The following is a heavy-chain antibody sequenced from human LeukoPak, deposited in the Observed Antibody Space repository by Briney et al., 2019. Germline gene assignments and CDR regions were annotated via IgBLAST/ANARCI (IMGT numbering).Heavy chain of an antibody. V-gene: IGHV4-59*01. Sequence: PSETLSLTCTVSGGSISSYYWSWIRQPPGKGLEWIGYIYYSGSTSYNPSLKSRVTISVDTSKNQFSLKLSSVTAADTAVYYCARGNYGDYLGAFDIWGQGTMVTVSS. CDR1: GGSISSYY. J-gene: IGHJ3*02. D-gene: IGHD4-17*01. CDR3: ARGNYGDYLGAFDI. CDR2: IYYSGST.